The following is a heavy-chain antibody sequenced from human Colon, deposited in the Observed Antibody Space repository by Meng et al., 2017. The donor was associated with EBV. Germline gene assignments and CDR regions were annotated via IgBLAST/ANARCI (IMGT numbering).Heavy chain of an antibody. CDR2: IYHSGST. Sequence: QVQVQESGPGLVKPSETLSLTCVVSGASISSGNWWNWVRQPPGKGLEWIGDIYHSGSTNYNPSLKSRVTISVDKSKNQFSLKMRSVTAADTAVYYCARQAPYYFDSSGRFDYWGQGTLVTVSS. J-gene: IGHJ4*02. D-gene: IGHD3-22*01. CDR3: ARQAPYYFDSSGRFDY. CDR1: GASISSGNW. V-gene: IGHV4-4*02.